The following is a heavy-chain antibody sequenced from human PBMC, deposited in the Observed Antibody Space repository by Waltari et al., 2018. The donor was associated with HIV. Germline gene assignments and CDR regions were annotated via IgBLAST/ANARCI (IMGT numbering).Heavy chain of an antibody. Sequence: PGQGLEWMGGIIPIFGTANYAQKFQGRVTITADESTSTAYMELSSLRSEDTAVYYCARGYCSGGSCYSAGMDVWGQGTTVTVSS. J-gene: IGHJ6*02. V-gene: IGHV1-69*01. CDR3: ARGYCSGGSCYSAGMDV. CDR2: IIPIFGTA. D-gene: IGHD2-15*01.